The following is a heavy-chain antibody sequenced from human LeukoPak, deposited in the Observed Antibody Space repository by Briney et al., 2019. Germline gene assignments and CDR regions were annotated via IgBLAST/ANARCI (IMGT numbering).Heavy chain of an antibody. CDR2: IYPGDSDT. D-gene: IGHD2-2*02. J-gene: IGHJ5*02. V-gene: IGHV5-51*01. CDR1: GYTFTSYW. CDR3: ARGVVPAAIDRFDP. Sequence: GESLKISCKASGYTFTSYWIPWVRQIPGKGLEWMGIIYPGDSDTRYSPSFQGQVTISADKSISTAYLQWSSLKASDTAMYYCARGVVPAAIDRFDPWGQGTLVTVSS.